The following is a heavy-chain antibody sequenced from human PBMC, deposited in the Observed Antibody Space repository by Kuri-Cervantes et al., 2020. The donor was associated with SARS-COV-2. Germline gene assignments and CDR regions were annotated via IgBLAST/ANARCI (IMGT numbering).Heavy chain of an antibody. J-gene: IGHJ4*02. Sequence: SVKVSCKASGYTFTGYYMHWVRQAPGQGLEWMGGIIPIFGTANYAQKFRGRVTITTDESTSTAYMELSSLRSEDTAVYYCAMALRYQLPSYWGQGTLVTVSS. V-gene: IGHV1-69*05. CDR1: GYTFTGYY. CDR3: AMALRYQLPSY. D-gene: IGHD2-2*01. CDR2: IIPIFGTA.